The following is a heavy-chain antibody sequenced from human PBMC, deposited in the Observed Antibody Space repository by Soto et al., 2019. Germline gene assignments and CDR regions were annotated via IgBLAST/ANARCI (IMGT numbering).Heavy chain of an antibody. D-gene: IGHD6-13*01. CDR2: TFPMFGKA. Sequence: QVQLVQSGAEVKKPGYSVKVSCKASGGTFSSYAISWVRQAPGQGLEWMGGTFPMFGKANYAQKFQGRVTISADKATITAYMELSSLTSEDTAVYYCATVDISTWIDGMDVWGQGTTVTVSS. CDR3: ATVDISTWIDGMDV. V-gene: IGHV1-69*06. CDR1: GGTFSSYA. J-gene: IGHJ6*02.